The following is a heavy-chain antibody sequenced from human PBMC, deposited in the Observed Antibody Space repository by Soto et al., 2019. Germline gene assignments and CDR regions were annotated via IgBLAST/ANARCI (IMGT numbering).Heavy chain of an antibody. V-gene: IGHV1-69*12. CDR3: ARTWNYYDSSGYYPPQPFDL. Sequence: QVQLVQSGAEVKKPGSSVKVSCKASGGTFSSYAISWVRQAPGQGLEWMGGIIPIFGTANYAQKFQGRVTITADESTSTAYMELSSLRSEDTAVYYCARTWNYYDSSGYYPPQPFDLWGRGTLVTVSS. CDR1: GGTFSSYA. D-gene: IGHD3-22*01. J-gene: IGHJ2*01. CDR2: IIPIFGTA.